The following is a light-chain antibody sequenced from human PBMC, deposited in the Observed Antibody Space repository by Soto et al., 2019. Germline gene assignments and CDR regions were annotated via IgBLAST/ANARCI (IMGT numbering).Light chain of an antibody. Sequence: EFVLTQSPGTLSLSPGERATLSCRASQSPSSSFFAWYQQQPGPAPMLLIYGVSSRASGIPDRFSGSGSGKYFTLTSSLLEPEYVAVYFCQHYGTSSLTFGQGTKVDIK. J-gene: IGKJ1*01. CDR2: GVS. CDR3: QHYGTSSLT. V-gene: IGKV3-20*01. CDR1: QSPSSSF.